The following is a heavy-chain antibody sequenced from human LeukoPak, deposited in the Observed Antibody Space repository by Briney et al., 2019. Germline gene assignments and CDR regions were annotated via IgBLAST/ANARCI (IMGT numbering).Heavy chain of an antibody. CDR3: ARGRITIFGVVTSPFDY. Sequence: NTSQTLSLTCTVSGGSISSGGYSWSWIRQPPGKGLEWIGYIYHSGSTYYNPSLKSRVTISVDRSKNQFSLKLSSVTAADTAVYYCARGRITIFGVVTSPFDYWGQGTLVTVSS. CDR1: GGSISSGGYS. CDR2: IYHSGST. V-gene: IGHV4-30-2*01. J-gene: IGHJ4*02. D-gene: IGHD3-3*01.